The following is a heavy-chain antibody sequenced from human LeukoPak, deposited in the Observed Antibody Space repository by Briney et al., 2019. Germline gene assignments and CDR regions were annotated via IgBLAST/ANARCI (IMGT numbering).Heavy chain of an antibody. V-gene: IGHV3-53*01. J-gene: IGHJ4*02. D-gene: IGHD3-10*01. CDR2: IYSGGRT. CDR1: GFTISNNY. CDR3: ARDRGFGELSLAY. Sequence: PGGSLRLSCAASGFTISNNYINWVRQAPGKGLEWVSIIYSGGRTYYADSVKGRFTISRDNSKNTLYLQMNNLRAEDTAVYYCARDRGFGELSLAYWGQGTLVTVPS.